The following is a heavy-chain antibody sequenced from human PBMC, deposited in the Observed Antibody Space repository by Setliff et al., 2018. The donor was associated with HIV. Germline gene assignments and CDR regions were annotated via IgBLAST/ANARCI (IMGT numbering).Heavy chain of an antibody. V-gene: IGHV1-2*02. CDR1: GYTFTGYY. J-gene: IGHJ4*02. D-gene: IGHD5-12*01. CDR3: ARDTSATIRPLFDY. CDR2: INPNSGGT. Sequence: GASVKVSCKASGYTFTGYYIHWLRQAPGQGLEWMGWINPNSGGTKYSQKFQGRVTMTRDTSITTAYMDLGWLRSDDTAVYYCARDTSATIRPLFDYWGQGTLVTVS.